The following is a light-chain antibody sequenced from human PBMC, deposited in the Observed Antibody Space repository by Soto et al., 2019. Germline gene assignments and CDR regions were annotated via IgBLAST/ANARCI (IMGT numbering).Light chain of an antibody. CDR2: GPA. J-gene: IGKJ5*01. CDR3: QHYHSGPRIA. Sequence: EILLTQSPHTLSFSAGERATLSCRASQSVTTRLAWYQQKTGQPPRLLLSGPARRATGIPDSFSGSGSETDFTLTINRLEHDDFALHYCQHYHSGPRIAFGQGTRLEIK. CDR1: QSVTTR. V-gene: IGKV3-20*01.